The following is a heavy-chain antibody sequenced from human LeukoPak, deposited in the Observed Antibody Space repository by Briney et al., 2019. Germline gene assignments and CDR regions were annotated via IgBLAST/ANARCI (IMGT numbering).Heavy chain of an antibody. D-gene: IGHD4-23*01. CDR2: VYTSGGP. CDR3: ARGGYGASSGIDY. V-gene: IGHV4-4*07. CDR1: GGSISSYS. Sequence: SETLSLTCTVSGGSISSYSWSWIRQPAGKGLEWIGRVYTSGGPNYNPALESRGTMSVATSKNQFSLNLSYVTAADTAVYYCARGGYGASSGIDYWGPGTLVTVSS. J-gene: IGHJ4*02.